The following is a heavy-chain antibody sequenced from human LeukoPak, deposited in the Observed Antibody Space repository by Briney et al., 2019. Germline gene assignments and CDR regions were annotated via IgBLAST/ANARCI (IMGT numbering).Heavy chain of an antibody. CDR1: GFTFSSYA. V-gene: IGHV3-30-3*01. CDR3: ARDIGVNMI. Sequence: PGRSLRLSCAASGFTFSSYAMHWVRQAPGKGLEWVAVISYDGSNKYYADSVKGRFTISRDNSKNTLYLQMNSLRPEDTAVYYCARDIGVNMIWGQGTLVTVSS. D-gene: IGHD3-22*01. CDR2: ISYDGSNK. J-gene: IGHJ4*02.